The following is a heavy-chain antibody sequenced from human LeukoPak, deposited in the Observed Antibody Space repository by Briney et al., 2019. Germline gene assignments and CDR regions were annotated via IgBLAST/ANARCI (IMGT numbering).Heavy chain of an antibody. CDR1: GYSFTSYW. CDR3: ARHVTAVASPDY. CDR2: IYPGDSDT. J-gene: IGHJ4*02. V-gene: IGHV5-51*01. D-gene: IGHD6-19*01. Sequence: GASLQISCKGSGYSFTSYWIGWVRQLPGKGLEWMGIIYPGDSDTRYSPSFQGQVTISADKSISTAYLQWSSLKASDTAMYYCARHVTAVASPDYWGQGTLVTVSS.